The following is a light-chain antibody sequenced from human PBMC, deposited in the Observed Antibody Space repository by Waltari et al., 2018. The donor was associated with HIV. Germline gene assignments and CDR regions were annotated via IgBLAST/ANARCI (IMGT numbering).Light chain of an antibody. CDR2: KTS. J-gene: IGKJ3*01. Sequence: DIQMTQSPSTLSASVGDRVTITCRASQSVSTWLAWYQQKPGKAPKIVIYKTSSLETGVPSRFSGSGSGTEFTLTISDLHPDDFATYYCQQMNSFSFGPGTKVEI. CDR1: QSVSTW. V-gene: IGKV1-5*03. CDR3: QQMNSFS.